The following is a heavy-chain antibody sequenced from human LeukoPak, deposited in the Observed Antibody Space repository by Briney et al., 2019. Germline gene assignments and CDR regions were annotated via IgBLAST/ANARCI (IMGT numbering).Heavy chain of an antibody. Sequence: ASVKVSCKASGYTFTSYAMNWVRQAPGQGLEWMAWINTNTGDPTYAQGFTGRFVFSLDTSVSTAYLQISSLKAEDTAVYYCARTISSGSSGWLFDYWGQGTLVTVSS. J-gene: IGHJ4*02. CDR1: GYTFTSYA. CDR3: ARTISSGSSGWLFDY. CDR2: INTNTGDP. V-gene: IGHV7-4-1*02. D-gene: IGHD6-19*01.